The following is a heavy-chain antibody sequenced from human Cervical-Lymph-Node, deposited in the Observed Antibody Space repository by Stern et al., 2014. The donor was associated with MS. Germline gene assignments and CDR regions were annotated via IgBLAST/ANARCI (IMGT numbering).Heavy chain of an antibody. J-gene: IGHJ4*02. D-gene: IGHD3-22*01. CDR1: GFTFSSYG. CDR2: IWYDGSNK. V-gene: IGHV3-33*01. CDR3: ARVDYDSSGYPFDY. Sequence: VQLVRSGGGVVQPGRSLRLSCAASGFTFSSYGMHWVRQAPGKGLEWVAVIWYDGSNKYYADSVKGRFTISRDNSKNTLYLQMNSLRAEDTAVYYCARVDYDSSGYPFDYWGQGTLVTVSS.